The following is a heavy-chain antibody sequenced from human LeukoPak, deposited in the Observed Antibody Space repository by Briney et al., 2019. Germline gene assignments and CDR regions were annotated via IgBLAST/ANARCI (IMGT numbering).Heavy chain of an antibody. V-gene: IGHV3-9*01. D-gene: IGHD3-16*01. CDR3: AKDLVLGGTTGFDY. Sequence: PRGSLRLSCAASGFTFDDYAMHWVRQAPGKGLEWVSGISWNSGSIGYADSVKGRFTISRDNAKNSLYLQMNSLRAEGTALYYCAKDLVLGGTTGFDYWGQGTLVTVSS. CDR1: GFTFDDYA. J-gene: IGHJ4*02. CDR2: ISWNSGSI.